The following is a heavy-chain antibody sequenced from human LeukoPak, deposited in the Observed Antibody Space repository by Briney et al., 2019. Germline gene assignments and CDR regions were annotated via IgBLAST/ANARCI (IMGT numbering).Heavy chain of an antibody. CDR2: INNDGTAT. J-gene: IGHJ4*02. CDR1: RFTFSAYW. CDR3: AREILEPGKTHEY. V-gene: IGHV3-74*01. Sequence: GGSLRLSCAASRFTFSAYWMHWVRQVPGKGLVWVSRINNDGTATFFADSVKGRFTISRDNAKNTLYLQMDSLRAEDTAMYYCAREILEPGKTHEYWGQGTLVTVSS. D-gene: IGHD1-1*01.